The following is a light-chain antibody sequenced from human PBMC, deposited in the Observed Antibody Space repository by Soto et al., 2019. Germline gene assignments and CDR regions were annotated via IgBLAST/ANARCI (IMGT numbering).Light chain of an antibody. V-gene: IGKV1-33*01. J-gene: IGKJ5*01. CDR1: QNIDTE. CDR2: DAS. CDR3: QHYNWLFS. Sequence: DIQRTQFPSSLSPSVGDRVTITCQASQNIDTELSWCQQKPGKAPKLLIHDASNLEGGVPSSFSGGGSGTDFTFTISSLQPEEIATYDCQHYNWLFSVGQGTRLEIK.